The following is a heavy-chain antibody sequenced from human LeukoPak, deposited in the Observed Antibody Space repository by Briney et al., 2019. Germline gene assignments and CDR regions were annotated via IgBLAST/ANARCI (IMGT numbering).Heavy chain of an antibody. CDR3: AREYYYSSGNYYNRIDY. CDR1: GYTFTGYY. CDR2: IDPNSGGT. D-gene: IGHD3-10*01. J-gene: IGHJ4*02. Sequence: SVKVSCKASGYTFTGYYMHWVRQAPGQGLEWMGWIDPNSGGTNYAQKFQGRVTMTRDTSISTAYMVLNRLRSDDTAVYYCAREYYYSSGNYYNRIDYWGQGTLVTVSS. V-gene: IGHV1-2*02.